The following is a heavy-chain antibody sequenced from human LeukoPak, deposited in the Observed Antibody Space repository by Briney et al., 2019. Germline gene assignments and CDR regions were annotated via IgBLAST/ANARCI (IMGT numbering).Heavy chain of an antibody. J-gene: IGHJ3*02. CDR1: GYTLTELS. V-gene: IGHV1-24*01. CDR2: FDPEEGET. D-gene: IGHD1-26*01. CDR3: ATVRGELLAHGAFDI. Sequence: VKGPCKVSGYTLTELSVHRGVRDPGNGREWMGGFDPEEGETIYAQKFQGRVTMTEDTSTDTAYMELSSLRSEDTAVYYCATVRGELLAHGAFDIWGQGTMVTVSS.